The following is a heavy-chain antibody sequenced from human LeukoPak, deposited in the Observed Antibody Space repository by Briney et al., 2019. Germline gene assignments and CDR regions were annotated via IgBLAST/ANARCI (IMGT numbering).Heavy chain of an antibody. J-gene: IGHJ4*02. V-gene: IGHV3-53*01. CDR3: ARDLFH. Sequence: GGSLRLSCAASGFTVSSNYMSWVRQPPGKGLEWVSVINSGGSTNYADSVKGRFAISRDNSKNTLYLQMSSLRAEDTAVYYCARDLFHWGQGTLVTVSS. D-gene: IGHD2-21*01. CDR1: GFTVSSNY. CDR2: INSGGST.